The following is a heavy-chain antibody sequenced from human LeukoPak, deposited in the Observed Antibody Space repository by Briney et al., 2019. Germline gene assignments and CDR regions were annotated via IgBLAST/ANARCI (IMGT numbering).Heavy chain of an antibody. J-gene: IGHJ4*02. Sequence: PSEPLSLTCAVSGASIRSSAGYRWGWIRQPPGKGLEWIGQISYDGRREYNPSLRSRFTISLDTSKNQFSLKMTSVTAADAAVFYCARLHPNGPDEYWGRGTLVTVSS. V-gene: IGHV4-39*07. CDR3: ARLHPNGPDEY. CDR1: GASIRSSAGYR. CDR2: ISYDGRR. D-gene: IGHD2-8*01.